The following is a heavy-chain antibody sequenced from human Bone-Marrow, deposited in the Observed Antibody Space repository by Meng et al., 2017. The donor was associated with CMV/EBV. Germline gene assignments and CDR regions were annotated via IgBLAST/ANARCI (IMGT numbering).Heavy chain of an antibody. J-gene: IGHJ5*02. D-gene: IGHD2-2*01. V-gene: IGHV1-69*05. Sequence: SVKVSCKASGGTFSSYAISWVRQAPGQGLEWIGGIIPIFGTANYAQKFQGRVTITTDESTSTAYMELRSLRSDDTAVYYCARDVEDCSSTSCYVAWFDPWGQGTLVTVSS. CDR2: IIPIFGTA. CDR3: ARDVEDCSSTSCYVAWFDP. CDR1: GGTFSSYA.